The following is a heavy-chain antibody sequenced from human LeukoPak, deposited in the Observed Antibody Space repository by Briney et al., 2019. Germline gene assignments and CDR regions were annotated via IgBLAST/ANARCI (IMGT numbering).Heavy chain of an antibody. Sequence: PGGSLRVSCAASGFTFSDYYMSWVRQAPGKGLEWVGFIRSIAYGVTTEYAASVKGRFTISRDDSKSIAYLQMNSLKTEDTAVYYCSRADYYGSGSPISLDVWGKGTTVTVSS. CDR1: GFTFSDYY. J-gene: IGHJ6*04. CDR3: SRADYYGSGSPISLDV. CDR2: IRSIAYGVTT. V-gene: IGHV3-49*04. D-gene: IGHD3-10*01.